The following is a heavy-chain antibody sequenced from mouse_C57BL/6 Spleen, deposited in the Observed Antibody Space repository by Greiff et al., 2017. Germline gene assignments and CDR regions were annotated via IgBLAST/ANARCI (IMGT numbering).Heavy chain of an antibody. V-gene: IGHV2-2*01. CDR2: IWRGGST. Sequence: QVQLQQSGPGLVQPSQSLSITCTVSGFSLTSYGVHWVRQSPGKGLEWLGVIWRGGSTDYNAAFISRLSISKDNSKSQVFFKMTSLQADDTAIYYCARNAYSNYFDYWGQGTTLTVSS. D-gene: IGHD2-5*01. J-gene: IGHJ2*01. CDR3: ARNAYSNYFDY. CDR1: GFSLTSYG.